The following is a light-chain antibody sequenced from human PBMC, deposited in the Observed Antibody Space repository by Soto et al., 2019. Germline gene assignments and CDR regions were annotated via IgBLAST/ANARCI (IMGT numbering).Light chain of an antibody. Sequence: QSALTQSPSASGTPGQRATISCSGSDSNIRNNFVYWYQQIAGTAPKLLIYRNNQRPSGVPDRFSGSKSGTSASLAISGLRSEDEADYYCATWDDSLSGYVFGTGTKVTVL. V-gene: IGLV1-47*01. CDR2: RNN. CDR1: DSNIRNNF. CDR3: ATWDDSLSGYV. J-gene: IGLJ1*01.